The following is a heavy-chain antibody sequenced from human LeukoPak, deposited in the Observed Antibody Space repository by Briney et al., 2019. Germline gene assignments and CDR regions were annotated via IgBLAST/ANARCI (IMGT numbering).Heavy chain of an antibody. CDR3: ARVRCSSTSCYLGSGDYYMDV. Sequence: SVKVPCKAPGGTFSSYAISWVRQAPGQGLEWMGGIIPIFGTANYAQKFQGRVTITADESTSTAYMELGSLRSEDTAVYYCARVRCSSTSCYLGSGDYYMDVWGKGTTVTVSS. D-gene: IGHD2-2*01. V-gene: IGHV1-69*13. CDR2: IIPIFGTA. CDR1: GGTFSSYA. J-gene: IGHJ6*03.